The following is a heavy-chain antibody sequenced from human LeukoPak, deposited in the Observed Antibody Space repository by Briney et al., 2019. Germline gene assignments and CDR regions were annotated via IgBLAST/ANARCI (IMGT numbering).Heavy chain of an antibody. Sequence: GGSLRLSCAASGFTFSRYWIHWVRQAPGKGLVWVSRINSDGSSTNYADSVKGRFTISRDNAKNTLYLQMNSLRAEDTAVYYCARLRTRQWLADFDYWGQGTLVTVST. CDR2: INSDGSST. CDR1: GFTFSRYW. CDR3: ARLRTRQWLADFDY. J-gene: IGHJ4*02. V-gene: IGHV3-74*01. D-gene: IGHD6-19*01.